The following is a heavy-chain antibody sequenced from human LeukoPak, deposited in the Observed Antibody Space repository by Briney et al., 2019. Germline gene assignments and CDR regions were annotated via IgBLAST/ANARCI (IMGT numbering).Heavy chain of an antibody. CDR2: INSDGSST. D-gene: IGHD2-2*01. J-gene: IGHJ4*02. Sequence: GGSLRLSCAASGFIFSSYWMHWVRQAPGKGLVWVSRINSDGSSTSYADSVKGRFTISRDNAKNTLYLQMNSLRAEDTAVYYCARRVVVPAAPYYFDYWGQGTLVTVSS. CDR1: GFIFSSYW. V-gene: IGHV3-74*01. CDR3: ARRVVVPAAPYYFDY.